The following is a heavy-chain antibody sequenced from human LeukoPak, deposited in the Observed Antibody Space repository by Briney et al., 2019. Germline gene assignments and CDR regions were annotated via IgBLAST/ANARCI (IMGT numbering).Heavy chain of an antibody. Sequence: GESLKFSCKGSGYSFTSYWIGWVRQMPGKGLEWMGIIYPGDSDTRYSPSFQGQVTISADKSISTAYLQWSSLKASDTAMYYCARLDSYDSSGYYWNWFDPWGQGTLVTVSS. J-gene: IGHJ5*02. D-gene: IGHD3-22*01. V-gene: IGHV5-51*01. CDR1: GYSFTSYW. CDR3: ARLDSYDSSGYYWNWFDP. CDR2: IYPGDSDT.